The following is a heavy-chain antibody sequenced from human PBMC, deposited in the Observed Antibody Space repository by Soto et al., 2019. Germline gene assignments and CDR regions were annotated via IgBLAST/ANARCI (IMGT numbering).Heavy chain of an antibody. J-gene: IGHJ4*02. Sequence: QVQLVESGGGVVQPGRSLRLSCAASGFTFSRYGMHWVRQAPGKGLAWVAVIWYDGSNKYYADSVKGRFTISRDNSKNTLYLQMNCLRAEDTAVYYCARGNYGSGSYPFAYWGQGTLVTVSS. D-gene: IGHD3-10*01. CDR1: GFTFSRYG. V-gene: IGHV3-33*01. CDR3: ARGNYGSGSYPFAY. CDR2: IWYDGSNK.